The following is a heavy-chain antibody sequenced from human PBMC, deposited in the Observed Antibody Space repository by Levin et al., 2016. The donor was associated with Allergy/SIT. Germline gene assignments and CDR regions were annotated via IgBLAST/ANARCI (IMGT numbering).Heavy chain of an antibody. V-gene: IGHV1-3*01. D-gene: IGHD6-6*01. J-gene: IGHJ4*02. CDR2: INAGNGNT. CDR3: ARAPFYSSSSGLDY. Sequence: WVRQAPGQRLEWMGWINAGNGNTKYSQKFQGRVTITRDTSASTAYMELSSLRSEDTAVYYCARAPFYSSSSGLDYWGQGTLVTVSS.